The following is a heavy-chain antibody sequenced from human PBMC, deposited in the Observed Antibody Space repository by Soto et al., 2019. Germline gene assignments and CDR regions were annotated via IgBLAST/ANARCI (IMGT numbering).Heavy chain of an antibody. D-gene: IGHD3-3*01. J-gene: IGHJ4*02. CDR3: GEASSSNSWSPIDY. Sequence: SLRLSCVASGFTFDDYAMHWVRQIPGKGLQWVSGISWSTSSIGYGASLRGRFLISRDNANNSLYLQMNDLRPEDTALYYCGEASSSNSWSPIDYWGQGTMVTVSS. CDR1: GFTFDDYA. CDR2: ISWSTSSI. V-gene: IGHV3-9*01.